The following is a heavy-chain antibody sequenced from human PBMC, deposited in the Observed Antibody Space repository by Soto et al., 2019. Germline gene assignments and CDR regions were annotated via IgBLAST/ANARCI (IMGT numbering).Heavy chain of an antibody. D-gene: IGHD3-10*01. V-gene: IGHV3-15*01. J-gene: IGHJ6*03. CDR1: GFTFSNAW. CDR3: TAAPSFTMVRGVIDYYYYYMDV. CDR2: IKSKTDGGQR. Sequence: GGSLRLSCAASGFTFSNAWMSWVRQAPGKGLEWVGRIKSKTDGGQREYPAPGKGRFTISREDSKTTLYLQMNSLKTEDTAVYYCTAAPSFTMVRGVIDYYYYYMDVWGKGTTVTVSS.